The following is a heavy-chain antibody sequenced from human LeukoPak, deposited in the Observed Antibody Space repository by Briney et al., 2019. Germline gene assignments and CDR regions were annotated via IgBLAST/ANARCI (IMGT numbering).Heavy chain of an antibody. Sequence: GASVKVSCKASGYTFTSYGISCVRQAPGQGLEWMGWISAYNGNTNYAQKLQGRVTMTTDTSTSTAYMELRSLRSDDTAVYYCARAGSSGWPYYYYYYYMDVWGKGTTVTISS. CDR2: ISAYNGNT. D-gene: IGHD6-19*01. J-gene: IGHJ6*03. CDR3: ARAGSSGWPYYYYYYYMDV. V-gene: IGHV1-18*01. CDR1: GYTFTSYG.